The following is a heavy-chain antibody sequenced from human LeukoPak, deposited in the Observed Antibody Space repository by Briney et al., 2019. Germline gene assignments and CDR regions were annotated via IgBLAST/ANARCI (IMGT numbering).Heavy chain of an antibody. CDR1: GYSISSGYY. V-gene: IGHV4-38-2*01. Sequence: PSETLSLTCAVSGYSISSGYYWGWIRQPPGKGLEWIGSIYHSGSTYYNPSLESRVTISVDTSKNQFSLKLSSVTAADTAVYYCARRVGIAAAGIDYWGQGTLVTVSS. CDR2: IYHSGST. J-gene: IGHJ4*02. D-gene: IGHD6-13*01. CDR3: ARRVGIAAAGIDY.